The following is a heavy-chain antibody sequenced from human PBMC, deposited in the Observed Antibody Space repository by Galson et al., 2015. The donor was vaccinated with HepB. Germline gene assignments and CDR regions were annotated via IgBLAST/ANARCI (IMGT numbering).Heavy chain of an antibody. Sequence: SLRLSCAASGFTFSSYGMHWVRQAPGKGLEWVAVISYDGSNKYYADSVKGRFTISRDNSKNTLYLQMNSLRAEDTAVYYCAKSAGGNTGDYFDYWGQGTLVTVSS. CDR3: AKSAGGNTGDYFDY. J-gene: IGHJ4*02. CDR2: ISYDGSNK. D-gene: IGHD4-23*01. V-gene: IGHV3-30*18. CDR1: GFTFSSYG.